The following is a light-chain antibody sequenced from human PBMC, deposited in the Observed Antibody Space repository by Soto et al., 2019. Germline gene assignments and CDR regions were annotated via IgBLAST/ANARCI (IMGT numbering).Light chain of an antibody. CDR1: QSVSSSY. Sequence: EIVLTKSPGTLSLSPGERATLSCSASQSVSSSYLAWYQQKPGQAPRLLIYGASSRATGIPDRFSGSGSGTDFTLTISRLEPEDFAVYYCQQYGSPITFGQGTRLEIK. V-gene: IGKV3-20*01. CDR3: QQYGSPIT. J-gene: IGKJ5*01. CDR2: GAS.